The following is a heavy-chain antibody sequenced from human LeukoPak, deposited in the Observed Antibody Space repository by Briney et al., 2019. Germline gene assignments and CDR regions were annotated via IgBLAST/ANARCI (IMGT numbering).Heavy chain of an antibody. V-gene: IGHV3-9*03. D-gene: IGHD3-22*01. J-gene: IGHJ4*02. Sequence: GGSLRLSCAASGFTFDDYAMHWVRQAPGKGLEWVSSITWNSGSIDYADSVKGRFTISRDNAENSLYLQMNSLRAEDMALYYCAKGTVSSGYYWVFEYWGQGTLVTVSS. CDR3: AKGTVSSGYYWVFEY. CDR1: GFTFDDYA. CDR2: ITWNSGSI.